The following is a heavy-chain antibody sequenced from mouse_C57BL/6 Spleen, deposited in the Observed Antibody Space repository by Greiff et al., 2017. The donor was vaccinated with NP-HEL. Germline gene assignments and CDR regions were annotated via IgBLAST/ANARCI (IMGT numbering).Heavy chain of an antibody. CDR1: GYTFTDYE. D-gene: IGHD2-1*01. Sequence: QVQLQQSGAELVRPGASVTLSCKASGYTFTDYEMHWVKQTPVHGLEWIGAIDPETGGTAYNQKFKGKAILTADKSSSTAYMELRSLTSEDSAVYYCAGGNYFLFDYWGQGTTLTVSS. V-gene: IGHV1-15*01. J-gene: IGHJ2*01. CDR3: AGGNYFLFDY. CDR2: IDPETGGT.